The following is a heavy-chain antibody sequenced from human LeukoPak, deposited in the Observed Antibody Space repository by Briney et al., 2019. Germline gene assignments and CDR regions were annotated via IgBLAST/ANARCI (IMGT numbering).Heavy chain of an antibody. CDR1: GGSISNSH. CDR3: ARANTAMSISGYYGMDV. V-gene: IGHV4-4*08. J-gene: IGHJ6*02. CDR2: IYTSGST. D-gene: IGHD5-18*01. Sequence: PSETLSLTCTVSGGSISNSHWSWIRQAPGKGLEWIGRIYTSGSTNYNPSLKSRVTISVDTSKNQFSLKLSSVTAADTAVYYCARANTAMSISGYYGMDVWGQGTTVTVSS.